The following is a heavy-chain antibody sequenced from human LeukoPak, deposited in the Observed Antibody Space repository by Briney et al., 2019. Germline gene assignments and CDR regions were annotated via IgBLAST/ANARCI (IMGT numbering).Heavy chain of an antibody. D-gene: IGHD3-10*01. J-gene: IGHJ4*02. CDR3: ARAGSPYYYGSGSFDY. CDR1: GYTFTSYG. CDR2: ISAYNGNT. V-gene: IGHV1-18*01. Sequence: GASVKVSCKASGYTFTSYGISWVRQAPGQGREWMGWISAYNGNTNYAQKLQGRVTMTTDTSTSTAYMELRSLRSDDTAVYYCARAGSPYYYGSGSFDYWGQGTLVTVSS.